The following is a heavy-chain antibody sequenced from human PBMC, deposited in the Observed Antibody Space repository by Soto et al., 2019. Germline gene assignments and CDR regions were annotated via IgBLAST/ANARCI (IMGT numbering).Heavy chain of an antibody. D-gene: IGHD6-6*01. CDR1: GFTFRSYG. CDR2: IWYDGSNK. V-gene: IGHV3-33*08. J-gene: IGHJ6*02. Sequence: GGSLRLSCTASGFTFRSYGMHWVRQAPGKGLEWVAVIWYDGSNKYYADSVKGRFTTSRDNSKNTLYLQMNSLRAEDTAVYYCARDYYSSSLNYYYGMDVWGQGTTVTVSS. CDR3: ARDYYSSSLNYYYGMDV.